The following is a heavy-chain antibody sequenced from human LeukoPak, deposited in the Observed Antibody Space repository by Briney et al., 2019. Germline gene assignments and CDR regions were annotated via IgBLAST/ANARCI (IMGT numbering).Heavy chain of an antibody. CDR3: ARQAVYTSAFDF. D-gene: IGHD6-19*01. CDR1: GYKYHAYW. CDR2: IYPVDSDT. V-gene: IGHV5-51*01. Sequence: GESLKISCKGSGYKYHAYWIGWVRQMPGEGLEWMGIIYPVDSDTRYSPSFQGQVTISIDKSIGTAYLQWSSLKASDTAIYYCARQAVYTSAFDFWGQGTLVTVSS. J-gene: IGHJ4*02.